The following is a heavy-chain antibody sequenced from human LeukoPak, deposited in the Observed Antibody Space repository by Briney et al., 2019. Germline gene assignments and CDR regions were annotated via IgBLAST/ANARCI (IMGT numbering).Heavy chain of an antibody. CDR3: AREQWFRFDN. CDR2: VGNSDNHI. Sequence: GGSLRLSCAASGYRVTDYYTTWIRQSPGKSLEWVAVVGNSDNHIDHADSVRGRFTISRDDARNSVYLQMTSLRVEDTAIYYCAREQWFRFDNWGRGVQVTVSS. D-gene: IGHD3-22*01. J-gene: IGHJ4*02. V-gene: IGHV3-11*01. CDR1: GYRVTDYY.